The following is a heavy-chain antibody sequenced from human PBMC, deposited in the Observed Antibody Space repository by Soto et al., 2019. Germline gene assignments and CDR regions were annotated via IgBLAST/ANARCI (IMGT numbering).Heavy chain of an antibody. J-gene: IGHJ6*04. CDR1: GFTFSDHY. V-gene: IGHV3-72*01. CDR2: TRDKARSYST. CDR3: AIAGARTGNHYDMVV. D-gene: IGHD2-8*02. Sequence: EVQLVESGGDLVQPGGSLRLSCAVSGFTFSDHYMDWVRQAPGKGLEWVGRTRDKARSYSTEYAASVRGRFTISRDDFENSPYLQLTSLKPADTVAYYCAIAGARTGNHYDMVVLGKGTTVTVSS.